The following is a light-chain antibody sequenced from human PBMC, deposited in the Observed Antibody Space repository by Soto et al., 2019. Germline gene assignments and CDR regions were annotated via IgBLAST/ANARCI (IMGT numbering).Light chain of an antibody. V-gene: IGKV1-5*03. CDR3: QKNVNFLT. Sequence: VVDRVTITCRASQDIGTWLAWYQQKPEKASKVLIYRSSHLESGVPSSFSASGSGTEFSLTINSLQAYDFAVYYCQKNVNFLTFSQRSKGDIK. CDR2: RSS. J-gene: IGKJ1*01. CDR1: QDIGTW.